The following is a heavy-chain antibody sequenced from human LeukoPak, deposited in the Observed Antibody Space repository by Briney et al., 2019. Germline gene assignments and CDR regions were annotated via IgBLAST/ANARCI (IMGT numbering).Heavy chain of an antibody. Sequence: GGSLRLSCAASGFTFSTYEMNWVRQAPGKGLEWVSYISSTGSTMNYADSVKGRFTISRDNAKNSLYLQMNSLRADDTAVYYSARVGMAAADIWGQGTLVTVSS. V-gene: IGHV3-48*03. CDR3: ARVGMAAADI. CDR2: ISSTGSTM. J-gene: IGHJ4*02. CDR1: GFTFSTYE. D-gene: IGHD2-15*01.